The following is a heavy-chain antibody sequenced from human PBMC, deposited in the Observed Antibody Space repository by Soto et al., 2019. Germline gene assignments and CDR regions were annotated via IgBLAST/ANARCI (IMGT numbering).Heavy chain of an antibody. J-gene: IGHJ5*01. Sequence: MHWVRQGPGKGLEWVALIWYDGSNKDYADSVKGRSTISRDNSKNTLYLQMNSLRAEDTAVYYCARDARVAFCKIYNGFGPWRPGTRVTLNS. CDR3: ARDARVAFCKIYNGFGPWRPGTRVTLNS. V-gene: IGHV3-33*01. D-gene: IGHD3-3*02. CDR2: IWYDGSNK.